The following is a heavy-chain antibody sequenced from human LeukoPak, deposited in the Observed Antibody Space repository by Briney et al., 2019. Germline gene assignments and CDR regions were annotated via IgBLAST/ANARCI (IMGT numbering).Heavy chain of an antibody. CDR3: ASPLYYYDSSGYFPHDAFDI. V-gene: IGHV4-38-2*01. J-gene: IGHJ3*02. CDR2: IYHSGST. D-gene: IGHD3-22*01. CDR1: GYSISSGYY. Sequence: SETLSLTCAVSGYSISSGYYWGWIRQPPGKGLEWIGSIYHSGSTYYNPSLKSRVTRSVDTSKNQFSLKLSSVTAADTAVYYCASPLYYYDSSGYFPHDAFDIWGQGTMVTVSS.